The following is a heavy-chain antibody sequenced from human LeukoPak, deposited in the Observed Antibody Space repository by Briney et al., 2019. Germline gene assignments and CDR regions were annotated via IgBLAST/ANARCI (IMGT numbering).Heavy chain of an antibody. CDR3: ARSGHCSGAGCYAEGIDY. CDR2: ISGYNGKT. V-gene: IGHV1-18*01. J-gene: IGHJ4*02. Sequence: ASVKVSCKASGYIFSNYGISWVRQAPGQGLQWMGWISGYNGKTNSAQQFQGRVTMSTDTSTSTAYMDLRSLRSDDTAMYYCARSGHCSGAGCYAEGIDYWGQGTLVTVSS. CDR1: GYIFSNYG. D-gene: IGHD2-2*01.